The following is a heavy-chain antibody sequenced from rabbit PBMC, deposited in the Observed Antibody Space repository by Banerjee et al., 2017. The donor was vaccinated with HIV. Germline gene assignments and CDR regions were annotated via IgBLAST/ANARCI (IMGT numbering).Heavy chain of an antibody. D-gene: IGHD2-1*01. Sequence: WIACIYIGSSDTAYASWAKGRFTISKTASTVDLRMTSLTAADTATYFCARAGGYRDFGLWGQGTLVTVS. J-gene: IGHJ3*01. CDR2: IYIGSSDT. V-gene: IGHV1S40*01. CDR3: ARAGGYRDFGL.